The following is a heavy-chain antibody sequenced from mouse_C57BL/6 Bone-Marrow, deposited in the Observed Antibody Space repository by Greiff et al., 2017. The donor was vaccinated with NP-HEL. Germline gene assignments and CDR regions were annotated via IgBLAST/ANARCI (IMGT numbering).Heavy chain of an antibody. D-gene: IGHD2-2*01. Sequence: QVQLQQPGAELVRPGSSVKLSCKASGYTFTSYWMDWVKQRPGQGLEWIGNIYPSDSETHYNQKFKDKATLTVDKSSSTAYMQRSSLTSEDAAVYSCARYGYDRGYYFDYWGQGTTLTGSS. CDR3: ARYGYDRGYYFDY. V-gene: IGHV1-61*01. J-gene: IGHJ2*01. CDR2: IYPSDSET. CDR1: GYTFTSYW.